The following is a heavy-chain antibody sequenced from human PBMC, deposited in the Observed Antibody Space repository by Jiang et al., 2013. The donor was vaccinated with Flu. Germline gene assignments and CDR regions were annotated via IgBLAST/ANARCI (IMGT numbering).Heavy chain of an antibody. CDR1: GGSISSYY. Sequence: SGSGLVKPSETLSLTCTVSGGSISSYYWNWIRQPPGKGLEWIGYIYYSGSTNYNPSLKSRVTILVDMSKKQFSLKLSSVTAADTAVYYCARGRRCSGGSCSDYWYFDPLGPGTLVTVSS. CDR2: IYYSGST. CDR3: ARGRRCSGGSCSDYWYFDP. D-gene: IGHD2-15*01. J-gene: IGHJ2*01. V-gene: IGHV4-59*01.